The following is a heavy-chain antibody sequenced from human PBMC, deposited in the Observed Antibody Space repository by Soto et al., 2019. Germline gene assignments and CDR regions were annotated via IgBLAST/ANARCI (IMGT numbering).Heavy chain of an antibody. CDR1: GGSISSYY. Sequence: PSETLSLTCTVSGGSISSYYWSWIRQPAGKGPEWIGRIYTSGSTNYNPSLKSRVTMSVDTSKNQFSLKLSSVTAADTAVYYCARGVYTVTTGNWFDPWGQGTLVTVSS. CDR2: IYTSGST. D-gene: IGHD4-4*01. V-gene: IGHV4-4*07. J-gene: IGHJ5*02. CDR3: ARGVYTVTTGNWFDP.